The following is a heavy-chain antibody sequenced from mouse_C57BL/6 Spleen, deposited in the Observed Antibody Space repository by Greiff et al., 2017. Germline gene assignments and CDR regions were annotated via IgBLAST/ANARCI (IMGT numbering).Heavy chain of an antibody. CDR1: GYTFTSYW. V-gene: IGHV1-69*01. D-gene: IGHD4-1*02. J-gene: IGHJ4*01. CDR2: IDPSDSYT. Sequence: QVQLQQPGAELVMPGASVKLSCKASGYTFTSYWMHWVKQRPGQGLEWIGEIDPSDSYTNYNQKFKGKTTLTVDKSSSTAYMQLSSLTSEDSAVFYCARSNLVDYWGQGTSVTVSS. CDR3: ARSNLVDY.